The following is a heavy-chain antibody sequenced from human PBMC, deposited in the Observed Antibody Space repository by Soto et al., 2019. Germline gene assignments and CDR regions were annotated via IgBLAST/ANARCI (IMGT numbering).Heavy chain of an antibody. D-gene: IGHD4-17*01. CDR2: IYYSGST. Sequence: SETLSLTCTVSGGSISSYYWSWIRQPPGKGLEWIGYIYYSGSTNYNPSLKSRVTMSVDTSENQFSLKLSSVTAADTAVYYCARGYEDDYGDYYFDYWGQGTLVTV. CDR3: ARGYEDDYGDYYFDY. J-gene: IGHJ4*02. V-gene: IGHV4-59*01. CDR1: GGSISSYY.